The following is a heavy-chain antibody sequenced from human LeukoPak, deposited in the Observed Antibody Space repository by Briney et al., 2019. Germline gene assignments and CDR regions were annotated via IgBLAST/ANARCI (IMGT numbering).Heavy chain of an antibody. D-gene: IGHD4-17*01. CDR3: ATTLYGIFDY. CDR2: IKQDGSEQ. Sequence: PGGSLRLSCAASGFTFSTYWMSWVRQAPGKGLEWVANIKQDGSEQYYVDSVKGRFTISRDSAKNSLFLQMNSLRAEDTAVYYCATTLYGIFDYWGQGTLVTVSS. J-gene: IGHJ4*02. V-gene: IGHV3-7*01. CDR1: GFTFSTYW.